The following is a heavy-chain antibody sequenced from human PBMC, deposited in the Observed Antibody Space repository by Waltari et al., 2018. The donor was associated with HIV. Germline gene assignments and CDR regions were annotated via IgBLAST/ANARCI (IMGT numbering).Heavy chain of an antibody. D-gene: IGHD3-10*01. V-gene: IGHV3-30*03. CDR3: ARDLNMLYHGSGFDY. CDR2: MSYDGKT. CDR1: CFDVSSSG. J-gene: IGHJ4*02. Sequence: QVQLVESGGAVVQSGGSLSLPWGVPCFDVSSSGMHWVRQAPGKGLEWVGVMSYDGKTYFSDDVKGRFTMSRDTSKNTMFLQMDRLKIDDRAVYYCARDLNMLYHGSGFDYWGPGTPVTV.